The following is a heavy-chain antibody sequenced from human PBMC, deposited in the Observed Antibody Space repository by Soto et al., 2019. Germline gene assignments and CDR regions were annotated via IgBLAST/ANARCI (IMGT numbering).Heavy chain of an antibody. CDR3: ARGDSSGYYVYYGVDV. CDR2: IHHSGST. J-gene: IGHJ6*02. V-gene: IGHV4-31*03. Sequence: QVQLQESGPGLVKPSQTLSLTCTVSGVSISSGGYYWRWIRQHPGKGLEWIGYIHHSGSTCYNPSLKSRVTISVDMSKNQFSLKLSSVTAADTAVYYCARGDSSGYYVYYGVDVWGQGTTVTVSS. D-gene: IGHD3-22*01. CDR1: GVSISSGGYY.